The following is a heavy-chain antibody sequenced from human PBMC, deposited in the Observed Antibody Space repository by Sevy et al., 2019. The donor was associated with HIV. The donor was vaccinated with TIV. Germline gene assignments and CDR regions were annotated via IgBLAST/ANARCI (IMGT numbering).Heavy chain of an antibody. CDR3: AKGGYCSSTSCYTDYYGMDV. Sequence: GGSLRLSCAASGFTFSSYAMSWVRQAPGKGLEWVSAISGSGGSTYYADSVKGRFTISRDNSKNTLYLQMNGLRAEDTAVYYCAKGGYCSSTSCYTDYYGMDVWGQGTTVTVSS. V-gene: IGHV3-23*01. CDR1: GFTFSSYA. D-gene: IGHD2-2*02. J-gene: IGHJ6*02. CDR2: ISGSGGST.